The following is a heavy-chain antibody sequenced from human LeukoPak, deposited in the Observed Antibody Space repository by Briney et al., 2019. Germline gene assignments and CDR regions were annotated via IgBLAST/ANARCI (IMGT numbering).Heavy chain of an antibody. D-gene: IGHD1-26*01. CDR1: GFTFSGYS. CDR2: IKQDGSEK. Sequence: GGSLRLSCAASGFTFSGYSMSWVRQAPGKGLEWVANIKQDGSEKYYVDSVKGRFTMSRDNAKNSLYLQMNSLRAEDTAVYYCARVQWELRGVGSYFEYWGQGALVTVSS. CDR3: ARVQWELRGVGSYFEY. J-gene: IGHJ4*02. V-gene: IGHV3-7*01.